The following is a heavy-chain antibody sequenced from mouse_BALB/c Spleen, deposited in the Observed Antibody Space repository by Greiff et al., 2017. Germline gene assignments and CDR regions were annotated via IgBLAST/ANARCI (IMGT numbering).Heavy chain of an antibody. CDR1: GYTFTSYW. V-gene: IGHV1-7*01. CDR3: ARSYYYGSSPYWYFDV. CDR2: INPSTGYT. Sequence: QVQLKQSGAELAKPGASVKLSCKASGYTFTSYWMHWVNQRPGQGLEWIGYINPSTGYTEYNQKFKDKATLTADKSSSTAYMQLSSLTSEDSAVYYCARSYYYGSSPYWYFDVWGAGTTVTVSS. J-gene: IGHJ1*01. D-gene: IGHD1-1*01.